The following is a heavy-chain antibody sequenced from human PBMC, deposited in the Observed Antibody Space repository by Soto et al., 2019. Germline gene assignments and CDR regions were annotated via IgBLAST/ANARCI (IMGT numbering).Heavy chain of an antibody. CDR2: ISYDGSNK. CDR1: GFTFSSYG. V-gene: IGHV3-30*18. Sequence: PGGSLRLSCAASGFTFSSYGMHWVRQAPGKGLEWVAVISYDGSNKYYADSVKGRFTISRDNSKNTLYLQMNSLRAEDTAVYYCAKDRAKYSSSGKAYYYYYGMDVWGQGTTVTAP. J-gene: IGHJ6*02. D-gene: IGHD6-6*01. CDR3: AKDRAKYSSSGKAYYYYYGMDV.